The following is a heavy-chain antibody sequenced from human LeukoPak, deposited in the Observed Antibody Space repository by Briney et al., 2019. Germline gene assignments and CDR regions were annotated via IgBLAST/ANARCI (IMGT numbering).Heavy chain of an antibody. D-gene: IGHD1-26*01. CDR3: SRRTYRGTYYAWYYFDY. Sequence: NPGGSLRLSCAASGFTFSDYYMSWIRQSPGKGLEWISYISSSSGTIYYADSVKGRFTISRDNAKKSLYLQMNSLRAEDTAVYYCSRRTYRGTYYAWYYFDYWGQGTLVTVSS. J-gene: IGHJ4*02. CDR2: ISSSSGTI. CDR1: GFTFSDYY. V-gene: IGHV3-11*04.